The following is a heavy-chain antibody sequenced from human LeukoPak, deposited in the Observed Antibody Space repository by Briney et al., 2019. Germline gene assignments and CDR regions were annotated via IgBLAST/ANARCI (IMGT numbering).Heavy chain of an antibody. Sequence: SETLSLTCTVAGASISSGTYFWGWIRQPPGKGLEWIGSIFYSGNTHYNPSLESRASISVDTSKNQFSLKLSSVTAADTAVYYCARCVRITIFGVVINNWFDPWGQGTLVTVSS. D-gene: IGHD3-3*01. CDR2: IFYSGNT. CDR3: ARCVRITIFGVVINNWFDP. CDR1: GASISSGTYF. J-gene: IGHJ5*02. V-gene: IGHV4-39*07.